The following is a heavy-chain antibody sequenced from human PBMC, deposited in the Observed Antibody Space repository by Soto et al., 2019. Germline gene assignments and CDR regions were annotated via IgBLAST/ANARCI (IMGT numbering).Heavy chain of an antibody. V-gene: IGHV3-23*01. CDR3: AKSRSSSTWYGMDV. Sequence: GGSLRLSCAASGFTFSSYAMNWVRHAPGKGLDWVSAVSGRGDSTSYGDSVKGRFTISRDNSKNTLYLQMKSLRAEDTAVYYCAKSRSSSTWYGMDVWGQGITVTVSS. J-gene: IGHJ6*02. CDR1: GFTFSSYA. CDR2: VSGRGDST. D-gene: IGHD6-13*01.